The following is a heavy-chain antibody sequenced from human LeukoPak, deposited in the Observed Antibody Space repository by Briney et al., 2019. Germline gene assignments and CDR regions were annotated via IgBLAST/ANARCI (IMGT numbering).Heavy chain of an antibody. Sequence: GGSLRLSCAASGFTFSNYNMNWVRQAPGKGLEWVAVISYDGSNKYYADSVKGRFTISRDNSKNTLYLQMNSLRAEDTAVYYCAKSRVAMVRGVLDYWGQGTLVTVSS. J-gene: IGHJ4*02. CDR3: AKSRVAMVRGVLDY. D-gene: IGHD3-10*01. V-gene: IGHV3-30*18. CDR1: GFTFSNYN. CDR2: ISYDGSNK.